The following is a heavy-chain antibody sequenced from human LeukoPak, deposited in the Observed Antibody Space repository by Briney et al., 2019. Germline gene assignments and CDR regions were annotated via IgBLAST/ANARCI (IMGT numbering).Heavy chain of an antibody. D-gene: IGHD2-2*01. J-gene: IGHJ5*02. V-gene: IGHV3-48*03. Sequence: GGSLRLSCAASGFTFSSYEMNWVRQAPGKGLEWVSYISSSGSTIYYADSVKGRFTISRDNAKNSLYLQMNSLRAEDTAVYYCARWAAAIGIDRFDPWGQGTLVTVSS. CDR2: ISSSGSTI. CDR3: ARWAAAIGIDRFDP. CDR1: GFTFSSYE.